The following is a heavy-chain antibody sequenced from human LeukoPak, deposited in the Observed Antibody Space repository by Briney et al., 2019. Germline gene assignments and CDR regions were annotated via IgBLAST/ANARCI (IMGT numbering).Heavy chain of an antibody. CDR2: ISGSGDST. CDR3: AKDQRAITIFGVVTGTPDY. V-gene: IGHV3-23*01. D-gene: IGHD3-3*01. J-gene: IGHJ4*02. Sequence: GGSLRLSCAASGFAFSSYVMSWVRQAPGKGLEWVSAISGSGDSTYYADSVKGRFTISRDNSKNTLYLQMNSLRAEDTAEYYCAKDQRAITIFGVVTGTPDYWGQGTLVTVSS. CDR1: GFAFSSYV.